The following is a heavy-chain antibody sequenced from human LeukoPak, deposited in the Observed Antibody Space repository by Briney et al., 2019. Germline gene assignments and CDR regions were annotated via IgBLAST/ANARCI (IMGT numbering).Heavy chain of an antibody. V-gene: IGHV3-74*01. CDR1: GFDFSSNW. J-gene: IGHJ4*02. Sequence: GGSLRLSCAASGFDFSSNWMHWVRHAPGQGLVWVSRIKGDGISTNYADSVKGRFTISRDIAKNTLYLQMNSLRAEDTAVYYCASQSYSNFDYWGQGTLVTVSS. D-gene: IGHD6-13*01. CDR3: ASQSYSNFDY. CDR2: IKGDGIST.